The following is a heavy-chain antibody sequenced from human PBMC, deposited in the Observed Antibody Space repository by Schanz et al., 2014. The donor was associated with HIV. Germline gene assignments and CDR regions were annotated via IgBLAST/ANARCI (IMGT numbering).Heavy chain of an antibody. CDR3: ARGLVT. J-gene: IGHJ4*02. CDR2: INIDGSST. V-gene: IGHV3-74*01. CDR1: GFSFSDYW. Sequence: EVQLVESGGGLVQPGGSLTLSCAASGFSFSDYWMHWVRQVPGKGLLWVSRINIDGSSTSYADSVKGRFTISRDNAKNTLYLQMNSLRAEDTAVYYCARGLVTWGQGALVTVSS. D-gene: IGHD2-21*02.